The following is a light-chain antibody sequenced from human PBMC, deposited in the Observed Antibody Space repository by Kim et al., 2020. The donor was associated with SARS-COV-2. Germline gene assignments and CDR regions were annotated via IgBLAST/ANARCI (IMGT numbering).Light chain of an antibody. J-gene: IGKJ5*01. Sequence: SVGGGVTITCQASKDISGSLNWYQQKPGKAPKLLICDASNLEAGVPSRFSGSGSGTDFTFTISSLQPEDFATYFCQHYDDLPSITFGQGTRLEIK. CDR3: QHYDDLPSIT. V-gene: IGKV1-33*01. CDR1: KDISGS. CDR2: DAS.